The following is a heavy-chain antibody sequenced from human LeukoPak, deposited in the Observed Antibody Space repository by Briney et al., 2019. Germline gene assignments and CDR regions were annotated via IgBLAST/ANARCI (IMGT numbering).Heavy chain of an antibody. J-gene: IGHJ6*02. CDR1: GYTFTSYA. Sequence: ASVKVSCKASGYTFTSYAMNWVRQAPGQGLEWMGWINTNTGNPTYAQGFTGRFVFSLDTSVSTAYLQISSLKAEDSAVYYCAREPLSSSWSYYYYYGMDVWGQGTTVTVSS. V-gene: IGHV7-4-1*02. CDR2: INTNTGNP. D-gene: IGHD6-13*01. CDR3: AREPLSSSWSYYYYYGMDV.